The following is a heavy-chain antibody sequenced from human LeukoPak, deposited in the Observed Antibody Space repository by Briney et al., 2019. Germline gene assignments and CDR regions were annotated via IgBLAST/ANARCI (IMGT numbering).Heavy chain of an antibody. CDR3: ARDGIAVAGTAYRDY. Sequence: PGGSLRLSCAASGFTFSNYWMSWVRQAPGKGLEWVANIKQDGSEKYYVDSVKGRFTISRDNAKNSLYLQMNSLRAEDTAVYYCARDGIAVAGTAYRDYWGQGTLVTVSS. D-gene: IGHD6-19*01. CDR2: IKQDGSEK. V-gene: IGHV3-7*01. CDR1: GFTFSNYW. J-gene: IGHJ4*02.